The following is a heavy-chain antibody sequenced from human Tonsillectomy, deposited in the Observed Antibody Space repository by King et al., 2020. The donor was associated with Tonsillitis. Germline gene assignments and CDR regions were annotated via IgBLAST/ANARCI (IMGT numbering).Heavy chain of an antibody. CDR1: GFTFSTYT. Sequence: VQLLESGGGLVQPGGSLRLSCAVSGFTFSTYTMGWVRQAPGKGLEWVSRIRGNGDSTQYADSVKGRFTISRDNSKNTLYLQMNSLRAEDTATYYCTKGIASMVSASDYWGQGTLGTVSS. CDR2: IRGNGDST. CDR3: TKGIASMVSASDY. V-gene: IGHV3-23*01. J-gene: IGHJ4*02. D-gene: IGHD2-8*01.